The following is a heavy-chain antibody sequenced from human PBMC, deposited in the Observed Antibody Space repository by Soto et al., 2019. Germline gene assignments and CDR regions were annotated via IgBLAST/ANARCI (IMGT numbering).Heavy chain of an antibody. D-gene: IGHD3-3*01. CDR3: ARDLGGAVTIFGVVNPLNWFDP. CDR1: GGSISSGGYS. V-gene: IGHV4-30-2*01. J-gene: IGHJ5*02. CDR2: VNHSGST. Sequence: SETLSLTCTVSGGSISSGGYSWTWIRQHPGKGLEWIGEVNHSGSTNYNPSLKSRVTISVATSKNQFSLKLSSVTAADTAVYYCARDLGGAVTIFGVVNPLNWFDPWGQGTLVTVSS.